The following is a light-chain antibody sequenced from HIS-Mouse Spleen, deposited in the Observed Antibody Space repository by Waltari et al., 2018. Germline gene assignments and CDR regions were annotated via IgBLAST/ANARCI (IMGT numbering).Light chain of an antibody. CDR2: EGS. V-gene: IGLV2-23*01. J-gene: IGLJ1*01. CDR1: SSDVGSYNL. CDR3: CSYAGSSTYV. Sequence: QSALTQPASVSGSPGQSITISCTVTSSDVGSYNLVSCYQQHPGKAPKLMIYEGSKRPSGVSNRFSGSKSGNTASLTISGLQAEDEADYYCCSYAGSSTYVFGTGTKVTVL.